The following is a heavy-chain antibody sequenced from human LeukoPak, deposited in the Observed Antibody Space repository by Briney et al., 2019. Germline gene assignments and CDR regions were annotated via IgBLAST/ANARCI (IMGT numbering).Heavy chain of an antibody. J-gene: IGHJ6*03. Sequence: GASVKVSCKASGYTFTGYYMHWVRQAPGQGLEWMGWINPNSGGTNYAQKFQGRVTMTRDTSISTAYMELSRLRSDDTAVYYYARGGAGTDYYYYYYYMDVWGKGATVTISS. CDR2: INPNSGGT. V-gene: IGHV1-2*02. D-gene: IGHD1-1*01. CDR3: ARGGAGTDYYYYYYYMDV. CDR1: GYTFTGYY.